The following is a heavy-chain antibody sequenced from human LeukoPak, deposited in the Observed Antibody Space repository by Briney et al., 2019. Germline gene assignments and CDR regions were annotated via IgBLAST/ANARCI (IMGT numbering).Heavy chain of an antibody. CDR3: AKDSVGATDYYYYGVDV. CDR1: GFTFTSYG. D-gene: IGHD1-26*01. J-gene: IGHJ6*02. V-gene: IGHV3-30*18. Sequence: PGRSLRLSCAASGFTFTSYGMHWVRQAPGKGLEWVAVISYDGSNKYYADSVKGRFTISRDNSKNTLYLQMNSLRAEDTAVYYCAKDSVGATDYYYYGVDVWGQGTTVTVSS. CDR2: ISYDGSNK.